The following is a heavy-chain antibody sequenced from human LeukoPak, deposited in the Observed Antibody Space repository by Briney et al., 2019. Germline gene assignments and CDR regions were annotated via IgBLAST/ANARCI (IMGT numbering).Heavy chain of an antibody. J-gene: IGHJ4*02. CDR2: IYYSGST. CDR1: GGSISSGGYY. Sequence: PSETLSLTCTVSGGSISSGGYYWSWIRQHPGKGLEWIGYIYYSGSTYYNPSLKSRVIISVDTSKNQFSLKLSSVTAADTAVYYCARLGAYCSSTSCYRFDCWGQGTLVTVSS. V-gene: IGHV4-31*03. CDR3: ARLGAYCSSTSCYRFDC. D-gene: IGHD2-2*01.